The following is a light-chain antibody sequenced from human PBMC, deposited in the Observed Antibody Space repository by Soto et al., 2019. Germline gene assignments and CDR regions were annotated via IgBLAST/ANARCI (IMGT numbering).Light chain of an antibody. CDR3: AAWDDSLSAWL. V-gene: IGLV1-44*01. CDR2: SNN. CDR1: SSNVGSNT. J-gene: IGLJ3*02. Sequence: QSVLTQPPSASGTPGQRVTISCSGGSSNVGSNTVNWYQQLPGTAPKLLIYSNNQRPSGVPDRFSGSKSGTSASLAISGLQSEDEADYYCAAWDDSLSAWLFGGGTKLTVL.